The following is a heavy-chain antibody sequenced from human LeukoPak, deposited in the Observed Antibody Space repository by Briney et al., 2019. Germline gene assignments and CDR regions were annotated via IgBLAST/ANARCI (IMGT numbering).Heavy chain of an antibody. D-gene: IGHD3-9*01. CDR2: IYYSGST. CDR3: ARSIFKMSLNY. J-gene: IGHJ4*02. Sequence: PSETLSLTCTVSGVSISSYYWSWIRQPPGKGLEWIGYIYYSGSTNYNPSLKSRVTISINTSKNQFSLKLSSVTAADTAVYYCARSIFKMSLNYWGQGTLVTVSS. CDR1: GVSISSYY. V-gene: IGHV4-59*01.